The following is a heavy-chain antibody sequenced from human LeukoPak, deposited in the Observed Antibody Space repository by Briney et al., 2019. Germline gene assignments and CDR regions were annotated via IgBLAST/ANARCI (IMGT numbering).Heavy chain of an antibody. D-gene: IGHD2-15*01. CDR3: ARDQPTEVAINRYDY. V-gene: IGHV4-38-2*02. J-gene: IGHJ4*02. CDR2: IYHSGST. CDR1: GDSLTGYH. Sequence: SETLSLTCTVSGDSLTGYHWGWIRQPPGKGLEWIGNIYHSGSTYYNPSLKSRVIISVDTSKNQFSLRLTSVTAADTAVYYCARDQPTEVAINRYDYWGQGTLVTVSS.